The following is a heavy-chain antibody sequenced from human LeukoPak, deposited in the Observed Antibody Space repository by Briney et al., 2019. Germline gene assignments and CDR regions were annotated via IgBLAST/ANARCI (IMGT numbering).Heavy chain of an antibody. CDR3: ARDSPAAIGYYYYYYMDV. CDR2: IYTSGST. D-gene: IGHD2-2*02. V-gene: IGHV4-61*02. Sequence: SQTLSLTCTVCGGSISSGSYYWSWIRQPAGKGLEWIGRIYTSGSTNYNPSLKSRVTISVDTSKNQFSLKLSSVTAADTAVYYCARDSPAAIGYYYYYYMDVWGKGTTVTVSS. J-gene: IGHJ6*03. CDR1: GGSISSGSYY.